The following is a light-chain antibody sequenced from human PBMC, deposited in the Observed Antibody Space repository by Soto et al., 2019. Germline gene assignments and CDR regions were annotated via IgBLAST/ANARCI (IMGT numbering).Light chain of an antibody. CDR3: QQYFGSLYT. CDR2: AAS. J-gene: IGKJ2*01. Sequence: SVLTQSPGTLSLSPGEGATLSCRTSKSISSTYLAWYQQRPGQAPRLLIYAASSRATGIPDRFSGSGSGTEFTLTISRLEPEDFAVYYCQQYFGSLYTFGQGTKLEIK. V-gene: IGKV3-20*01. CDR1: KSISSTY.